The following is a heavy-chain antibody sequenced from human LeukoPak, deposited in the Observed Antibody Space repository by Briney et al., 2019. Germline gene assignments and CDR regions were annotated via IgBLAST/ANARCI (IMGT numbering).Heavy chain of an antibody. J-gene: IGHJ6*03. CDR2: ISYDGSNK. CDR1: GFTFSSYG. CDR3: AKDSLLRCGDCYSWDYYYYYMDV. V-gene: IGHV3-30*18. Sequence: GGSLRLSCAASGFTFSSYGMHWVRQAPGKGLEWVAVISYDGSNKYYADSVKGRFTISRDNSKNTLYLQMNSLRAEDTAVYYCAKDSLLRCGDCYSWDYYYYYMDVWGKGTTVTISS. D-gene: IGHD2-21*02.